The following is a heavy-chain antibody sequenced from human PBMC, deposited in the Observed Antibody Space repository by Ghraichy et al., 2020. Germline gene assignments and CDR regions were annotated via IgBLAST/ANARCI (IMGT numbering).Heavy chain of an antibody. J-gene: IGHJ4*02. D-gene: IGHD3-9*01. V-gene: IGHV4-34*01. CDR3: ARAGPLRYFDWLAQADAFDY. Sequence: SETLSLTCAVYGGSFSGYYWSWIRQPPGKGLEWIGEINHSGSTNYNPSLKSRVTISVDTSKNQFSLKLSSVTAADTAVYYCARAGPLRYFDWLAQADAFDYWGQGTLVTVSS. CDR2: INHSGST. CDR1: GGSFSGYY.